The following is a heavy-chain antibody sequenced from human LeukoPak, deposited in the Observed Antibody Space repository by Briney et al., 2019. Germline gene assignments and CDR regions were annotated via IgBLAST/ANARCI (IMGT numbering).Heavy chain of an antibody. V-gene: IGHV3-21*01. Sequence: GGSLRLSCAASGFTFSSYSMNWVRQAPGKGLEWVSSISSSSSYIYYADSVKGRFTISRDNAKSSLYLQMNNLRAEDTAVYYCARDPYSGHYGNDYYYYMDVWGKGPRSPSP. CDR3: ARDPYSGHYGNDYYYYMDV. D-gene: IGHD5-12*01. CDR2: ISSSSSYI. CDR1: GFTFSSYS. J-gene: IGHJ6*03.